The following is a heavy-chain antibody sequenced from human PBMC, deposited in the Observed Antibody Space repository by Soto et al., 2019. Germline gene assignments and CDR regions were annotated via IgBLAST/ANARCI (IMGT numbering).Heavy chain of an antibody. CDR1: GFTFSSYA. CDR3: AIGLDYYGSWSGDY. CDR2: ISSSGDRT. D-gene: IGHD3-10*01. Sequence: VQLLESGGGLVQPGGSLRLSCAASGFTFSSYAMNWVRQAPGKGLEGVSAISSSGDRTYYADSVKGRFTISRDNSKNAPSLHMNSLRAADTAINYWAIGLDYYGSWSGDYWGQGSLFTVSA. J-gene: IGHJ4*02. V-gene: IGHV3-23*01.